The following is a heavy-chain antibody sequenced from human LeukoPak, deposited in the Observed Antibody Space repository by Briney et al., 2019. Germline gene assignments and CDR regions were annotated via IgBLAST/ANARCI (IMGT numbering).Heavy chain of an antibody. CDR1: GGTFSSYA. CDR3: ARVRYSYGYSPYYYMDV. D-gene: IGHD5-18*01. CDR2: IIPIFGTA. V-gene: IGHV1-69*05. J-gene: IGHJ6*03. Sequence: SVKVSCKASGGTFSSYAISWVRQAPGRGLEWMGRIIPIFGTANYAQKFQGRVTITTDESTSTAYMELSSLRSEDTAVYYCARVRYSYGYSPYYYMDVWGKGTTVTVSS.